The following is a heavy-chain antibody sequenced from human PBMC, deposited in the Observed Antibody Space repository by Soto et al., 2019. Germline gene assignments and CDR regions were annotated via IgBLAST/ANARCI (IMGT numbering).Heavy chain of an antibody. J-gene: IGHJ5*02. Sequence: ASVRVSCKASGYTFTGYYMHWVRQAPGQGHEWMGWINPNSGGTNYAQKSQGWVTMTRDTSISTAYMELSRLRSDDTAVYYCASVFSDSSSFFDPWGQGTLVTVSS. D-gene: IGHD6-13*01. CDR2: INPNSGGT. V-gene: IGHV1-2*04. CDR1: GYTFTGYY. CDR3: ASVFSDSSSFFDP.